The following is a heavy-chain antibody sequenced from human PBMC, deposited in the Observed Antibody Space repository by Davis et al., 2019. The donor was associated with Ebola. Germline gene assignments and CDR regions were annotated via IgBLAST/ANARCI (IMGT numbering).Heavy chain of an antibody. V-gene: IGHV3-33*01. Sequence: GESLKISCAASGFTLSSYGMHWVRQAPGKGLEWVAVIWYDGSNKYYADSVKGRFTISRDNSKNTLYLQMNSLRAEDTAVYYCARGVTAMVRPDYGMDVWGQGTTVTVSS. J-gene: IGHJ6*02. D-gene: IGHD5-18*01. CDR1: GFTLSSYG. CDR3: ARGVTAMVRPDYGMDV. CDR2: IWYDGSNK.